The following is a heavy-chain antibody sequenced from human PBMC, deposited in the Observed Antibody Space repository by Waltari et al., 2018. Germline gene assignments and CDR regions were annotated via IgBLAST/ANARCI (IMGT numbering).Heavy chain of an antibody. Sequence: VQLQQWGAGLLKPSETLSPTCAVSGGSLRTYFLSWIRQPPGKGLEWIGEINHGGSTNNNPSLKSRVTISVDTSKNQFSLKLRSVTAADTAVYYCARGYSNGYGPGDYWGQGTLVTVSS. CDR2: INHGGST. D-gene: IGHD5-18*01. V-gene: IGHV4-34*01. CDR3: ARGYSNGYGPGDY. CDR1: GGSLRTYF. J-gene: IGHJ4*02.